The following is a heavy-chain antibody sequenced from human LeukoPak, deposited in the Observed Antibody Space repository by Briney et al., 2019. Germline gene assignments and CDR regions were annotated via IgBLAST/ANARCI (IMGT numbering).Heavy chain of an antibody. Sequence: GGSLRLSCAASGFSFRNFGMRWVRQASGKGLGWVASIWYDGSKNYYADSVKGRFTISRDNSRNTLYLQMNSLRVEDTAVYHCARDPYDNYWGQGTLVTVSS. J-gene: IGHJ4*02. CDR1: GFSFRNFG. CDR3: ARDPYDNY. V-gene: IGHV3-33*01. D-gene: IGHD3-22*01. CDR2: IWYDGSKN.